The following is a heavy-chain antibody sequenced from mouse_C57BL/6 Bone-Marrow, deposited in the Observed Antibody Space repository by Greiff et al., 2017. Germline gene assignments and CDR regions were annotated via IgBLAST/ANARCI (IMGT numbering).Heavy chain of an antibody. Sequence: EVMLVESGEGLVKPGGSLKLSCAASGFTFSSYAMSWVRQTPEKRLAWVAYISSGGDYIYYADTVKGRFTISRDNARNTLYLQMSSLKSEDTAMYYCTRDDGNYGPFAYWGQGTLVTVSA. CDR1: GFTFSSYA. V-gene: IGHV5-9-1*02. D-gene: IGHD2-3*01. J-gene: IGHJ3*01. CDR3: TRDDGNYGPFAY. CDR2: ISSGGDYI.